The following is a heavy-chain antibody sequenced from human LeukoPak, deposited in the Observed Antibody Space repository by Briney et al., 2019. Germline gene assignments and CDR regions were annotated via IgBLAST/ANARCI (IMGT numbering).Heavy chain of an antibody. CDR2: IYYSGST. CDR3: ASGILTGLDYFDS. J-gene: IGHJ4*02. Sequence: SETLSLTCTVSGGSISSSSYYWGWIRQPPGKGLEWIGSIYYSGSTYYNPSLKSRVTISVDTSKNQFSLKLSSVTAADTAVYYCASGILTGLDYFDSWGQGTLVTVSS. V-gene: IGHV4-39*07. D-gene: IGHD3-9*01. CDR1: GGSISSSSYY.